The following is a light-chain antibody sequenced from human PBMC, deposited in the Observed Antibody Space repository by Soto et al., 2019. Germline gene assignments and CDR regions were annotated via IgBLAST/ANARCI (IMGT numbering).Light chain of an antibody. CDR1: QSINTY. CDR3: QQTYTTPLT. Sequence: DIQMTQSPSSLSASVGDRVTITCRARQSINTYLNWYQQKPGKAPKLLMYAVSNLHSGAPSRFSGSGSGTEFTLTISSLQPEDFATYSCQQTYTTPLTFGGGTKVEIK. J-gene: IGKJ4*01. CDR2: AVS. V-gene: IGKV1-39*01.